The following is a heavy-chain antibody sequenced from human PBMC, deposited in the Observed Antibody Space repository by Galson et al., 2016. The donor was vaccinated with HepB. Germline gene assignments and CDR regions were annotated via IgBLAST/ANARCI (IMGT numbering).Heavy chain of an antibody. CDR3: ARAAYCLSGTSRYFDY. V-gene: IGHV3-53*03. J-gene: IGHJ4*02. CDR2: LYTGGAT. D-gene: IGHD2-21*01. CDR1: GISVSSYS. Sequence: SLRLSCAVSGISVSSYSMTWVRLAPGKGLEWVSVLYTGGATDYADSVKGRFIISRDTSKNTLYLQMNSLGVDDTAVYFCARAAYCLSGTSRYFDYWGRGTPVTVSS.